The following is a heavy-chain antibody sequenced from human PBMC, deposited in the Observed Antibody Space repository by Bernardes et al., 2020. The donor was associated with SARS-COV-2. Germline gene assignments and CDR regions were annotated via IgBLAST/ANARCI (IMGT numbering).Heavy chain of an antibody. CDR2: IDWDNDE. Sequence: GPTLVKPTQTLTLTCTFSGFSLNTAEMRVSWIRQPPGKALEWLARIDWDNDEFYSTSLTTRLTISKDTSKNQVVLTMTNMDPVDTGTYYGARISRECSSRSGYFGDWGQGALVTVS. V-gene: IGHV2-70*04. CDR1: GFSLNTAEMR. D-gene: IGHD5-12*01. J-gene: IGHJ4*02. CDR3: ARISRECSSRSGYFGD.